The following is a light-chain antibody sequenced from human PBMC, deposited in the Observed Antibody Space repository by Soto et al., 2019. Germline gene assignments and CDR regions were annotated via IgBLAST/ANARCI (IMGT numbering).Light chain of an antibody. CDR1: QGISSY. J-gene: IGKJ5*01. CDR3: QQYYSYPPT. Sequence: SLCSLSASTGDRVTITCRASQGISSYLAWYQQKPGKAPKLLIYAASTLQSGVPSRFSGSGSGTDFTLTISCLQSEDFATYYCQQYYSYPPTFGQGTRLEI. CDR2: AAS. V-gene: IGKV1-8*01.